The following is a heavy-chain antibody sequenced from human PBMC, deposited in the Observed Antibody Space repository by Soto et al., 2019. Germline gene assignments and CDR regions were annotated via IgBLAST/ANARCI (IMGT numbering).Heavy chain of an antibody. CDR1: GVTFSSDV. CDR3: ARDRGNACYYGSHDAFDF. D-gene: IGHD3-10*01. CDR2: IWYDGSNK. V-gene: IGHV3-33*01. J-gene: IGHJ3*01. Sequence: PGGSLRLSCAASGVTFSSDVVHWFRQAPGKGLEWVAVIWYDGSNKYYADSVKGRFTSTRDNSKNTMYLQMNSLRAEDKVVYYCARDRGNACYYGSHDAFDFLRQGTMVLV.